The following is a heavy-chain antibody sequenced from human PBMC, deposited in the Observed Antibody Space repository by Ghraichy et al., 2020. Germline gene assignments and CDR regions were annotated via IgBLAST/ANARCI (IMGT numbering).Heavy chain of an antibody. CDR1: GGSVSSSSYY. V-gene: IGHV4-39*01. D-gene: IGHD1-26*01. J-gene: IGHJ6*02. Sequence: GSLRLSCTVSGGSVSSSSYYWGWIRQPPGKGLEWIGSIYYSGSTYYNPSLKSRVTISVDTSKKQFSLKLSSVTAADTAVYYCARIVNSGSYGYYGMDVWGQGTTVTVSS. CDR2: IYYSGST. CDR3: ARIVNSGSYGYYGMDV.